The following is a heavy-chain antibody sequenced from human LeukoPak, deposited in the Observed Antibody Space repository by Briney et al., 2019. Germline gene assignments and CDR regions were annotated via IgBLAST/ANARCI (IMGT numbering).Heavy chain of an antibody. Sequence: GASVKVSCKASGYTFTSYGLSWVRQAPGQGLERMGWISAYNGNTNYAQKLQGRVTITTDTSTSTAYIELRSLRSDDTAVYYCAREGGRWFGELSNDIDYWGQGTLVTVSS. CDR2: ISAYNGNT. D-gene: IGHD3-10*01. CDR1: GYTFTSYG. J-gene: IGHJ4*02. V-gene: IGHV1-18*01. CDR3: AREGGRWFGELSNDIDY.